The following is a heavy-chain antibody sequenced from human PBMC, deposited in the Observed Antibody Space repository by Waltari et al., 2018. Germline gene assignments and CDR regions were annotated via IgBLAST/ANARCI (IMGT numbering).Heavy chain of an antibody. CDR3: ARVRVVMGEGVY. J-gene: IGHJ4*02. CDR2: IRKGGSTN. CDR1: GFSFSSYE. D-gene: IGHD2-15*01. Sequence: EVRLVESGGNLVQPGGSLRLSCAASGFSFSSYEMNGGRQAPGRGLDWVSYIRKGGSTNYFANSLKGRLTISRDNAKNSLCLQMNRLRADDTAVYYCARVRVVMGEGVYWGQGTLVTVSS. V-gene: IGHV3-48*03.